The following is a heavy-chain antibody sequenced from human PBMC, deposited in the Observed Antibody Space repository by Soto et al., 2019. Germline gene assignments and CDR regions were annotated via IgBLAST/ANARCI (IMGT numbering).Heavy chain of an antibody. CDR2: IYYSGST. J-gene: IGHJ5*02. CDR3: ARSYSSYVFDLFDP. Sequence: SETLALTSTVSGGSISIYYWTGTRQPPGKGLEWIGYIYYSGSTNYNPSLKSRVTISVDTSKNQFSLKLSSVTAADTAVYYCARSYSSYVFDLFDPWGQGTLVTVTS. CDR1: GGSISIYY. D-gene: IGHD6-6*01. V-gene: IGHV4-59*01.